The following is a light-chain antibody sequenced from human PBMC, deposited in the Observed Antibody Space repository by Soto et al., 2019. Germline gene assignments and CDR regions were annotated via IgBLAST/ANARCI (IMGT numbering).Light chain of an antibody. CDR1: SSDVGGYNL. J-gene: IGLJ1*01. CDR2: EDN. CDR3: CSYAGGSTYA. Sequence: QSALTQPASVSGSPGQSITISCAGTSSDVGGYNLVSWYQQHSGKAPKLMIYEDNERPSGVSNRFSGSKSGNTASLTISGLRAEDEADYYCCSYAGGSTYAFGTGTKLTVL. V-gene: IGLV2-23*01.